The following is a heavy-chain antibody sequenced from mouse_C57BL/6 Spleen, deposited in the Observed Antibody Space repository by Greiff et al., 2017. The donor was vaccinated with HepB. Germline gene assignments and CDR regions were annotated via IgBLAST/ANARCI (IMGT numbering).Heavy chain of an antibody. V-gene: IGHV1-82*01. J-gene: IGHJ1*03. D-gene: IGHD1-1*01. Sequence: VKLVESGPELVKPGASVKISCKASGYAFSSSWMNWVKQRPGKGLEWIGRIYPGDGDTNYNGKFKGKATLTADKSSSTAYMQLSSLTSEDSAVYFCARSYYCGSSHWYFDVWGTGTTVTVSS. CDR2: IYPGDGDT. CDR1: GYAFSSSW. CDR3: ARSYYCGSSHWYFDV.